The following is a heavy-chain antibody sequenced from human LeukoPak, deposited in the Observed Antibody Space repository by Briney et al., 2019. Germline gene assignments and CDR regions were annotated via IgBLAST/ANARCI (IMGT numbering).Heavy chain of an antibody. CDR1: GFTFDDYA. D-gene: IGHD6-19*01. CDR2: ISWNSGSI. Sequence: GGSLRLSCAASGFTFDDYAMHWVRQAPGKGLEWVSGISWNSGSIGYADSVKGRFTISRDNAESSLYLQMNSLRAEDTAVYYCVRNLAVAGTCFDSWGQGTLVTVSS. V-gene: IGHV3-9*01. J-gene: IGHJ4*02. CDR3: VRNLAVAGTCFDS.